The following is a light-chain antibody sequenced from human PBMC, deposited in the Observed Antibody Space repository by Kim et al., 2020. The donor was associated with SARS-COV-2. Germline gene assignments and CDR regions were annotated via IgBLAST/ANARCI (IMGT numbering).Light chain of an antibody. V-gene: IGKV1-39*01. CDR2: AAS. Sequence: ASVGDRVTITCRASQGISSYLNWYQQKPVKAPKLLIYAASSLQSGVPSRFSGSGSGTDFTLTISSLQPEDFATYYCQQSYSTPRTFGQGTKVDIK. J-gene: IGKJ1*01. CDR3: QQSYSTPRT. CDR1: QGISSY.